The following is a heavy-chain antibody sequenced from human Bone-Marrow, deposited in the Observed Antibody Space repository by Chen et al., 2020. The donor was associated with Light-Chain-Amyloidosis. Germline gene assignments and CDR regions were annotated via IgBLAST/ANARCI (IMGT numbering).Heavy chain of an antibody. Sequence: EVQLEQSGPEVKKPGESLKISCKGSGYTFPNYWIGWVRQMPGKGLEWMGVLSPDDSDARYSPSFEGQVTISADKSITTAYLQWRSLKASDTAMYYCARRRDGYNFDYWGQGTLVTVSS. CDR2: LSPDDSDA. CDR1: GYTFPNYW. J-gene: IGHJ4*02. CDR3: ARRRDGYNFDY. D-gene: IGHD5-12*01. V-gene: IGHV5-51*01.